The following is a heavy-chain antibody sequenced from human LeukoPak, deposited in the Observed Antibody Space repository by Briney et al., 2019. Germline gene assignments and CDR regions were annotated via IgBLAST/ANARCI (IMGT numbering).Heavy chain of an antibody. J-gene: IGHJ4*02. Sequence: PGGSLRLSCAASGFTFGSCWMNWVRQTPGKGLEWVANINQDGSQKFYVDSVKGRFTISRDNANNSLYLQMNSLRAEDTAVYYCSCRWDYWGQGTLVTVSS. CDR3: SCRWDY. CDR2: INQDGSQK. CDR1: GFTFGSCW. D-gene: IGHD2-15*01. V-gene: IGHV3-7*01.